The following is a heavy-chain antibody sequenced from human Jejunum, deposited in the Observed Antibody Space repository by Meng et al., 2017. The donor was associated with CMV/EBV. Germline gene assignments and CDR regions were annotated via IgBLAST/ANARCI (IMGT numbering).Heavy chain of an antibody. V-gene: IGHV1-18*01. J-gene: IGHJ4*02. Sequence: AQLVQSGGERQSTGGPVEVARKSSGYTFTNYCITWSRKAPGQGLEWVGWISAFNVDTNYAKTLQGRVTMTTATSTRTAYMELRSLRPDDTAVYYCARVEVGITSGDYWGQGTLVTVSS. CDR3: ARVEVGITSGDY. CDR2: ISAFNVDT. CDR1: GYTFTNYC. D-gene: IGHD1-26*01.